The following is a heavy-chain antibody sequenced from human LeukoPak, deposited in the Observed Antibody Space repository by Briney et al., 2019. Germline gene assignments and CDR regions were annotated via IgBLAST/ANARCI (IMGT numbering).Heavy chain of an antibody. J-gene: IGHJ4*02. CDR3: AKHSTYCSGGSCQEDFDY. Sequence: GGSLRLSCAASGFTFSSYAMSWVRQAPGKGLEWVSAISDSGGRTYYAGSVKGRFTISGDNSKNTLYLQMESLRAEDTAVYYCAKHSTYCSGGSCQEDFDYWGQGTLVTVSS. D-gene: IGHD2-15*01. V-gene: IGHV3-23*01. CDR2: ISDSGGRT. CDR1: GFTFSSYA.